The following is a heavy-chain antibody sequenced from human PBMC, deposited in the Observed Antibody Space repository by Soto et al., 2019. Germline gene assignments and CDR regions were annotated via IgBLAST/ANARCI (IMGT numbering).Heavy chain of an antibody. D-gene: IGHD2-2*01. V-gene: IGHV4-34*01. CDR2: INHSGST. CDR1: GGSFSGYY. CDR3: ARQGDIVVVPAAMGFDY. J-gene: IGHJ4*02. Sequence: SETLSLTCAVYGGSFSGYYWSWIRQPPGKGLEWIGEINHSGSTNYNPSLKSRVTISVDTSKNQFSLKLSSVTAADTAVYYCARQGDIVVVPAAMGFDYWGQGTLVTVSS.